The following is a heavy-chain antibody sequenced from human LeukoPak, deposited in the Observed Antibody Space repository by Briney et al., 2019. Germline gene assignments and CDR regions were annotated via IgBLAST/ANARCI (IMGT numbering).Heavy chain of an antibody. J-gene: IGHJ4*02. CDR1: GSTFSEFE. Sequence: PGGSLRLSCAPSGSTFSEFEMNWVRQAPGKGLEWVSDISSGGTTIFYADSVKGRFTISRDNAKNSLYLQMNSLRDEDTAIYYCTRGLVVWGQGALVTVSS. V-gene: IGHV3-48*03. CDR2: ISSGGTTI. CDR3: TRGLVV. D-gene: IGHD2-2*01.